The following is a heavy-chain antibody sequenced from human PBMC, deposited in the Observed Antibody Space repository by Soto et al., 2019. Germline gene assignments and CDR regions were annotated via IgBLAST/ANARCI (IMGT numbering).Heavy chain of an antibody. CDR2: ISYDGSNK. V-gene: IGHV3-30-3*01. CDR1: GFTFSSYA. CDR3: ARGKWRVRGVTRLDI. D-gene: IGHD3-10*01. Sequence: GGSLRLSCAASGFTFSSYAMHWVRQAPGKGLEWVAVISYDGSNKYYADSVKGRFTISRDNSKNTLYLQMNSLRAEDTAVYYCARGKWRVRGVTRLDIWGQGTLVTVSS. J-gene: IGHJ4*02.